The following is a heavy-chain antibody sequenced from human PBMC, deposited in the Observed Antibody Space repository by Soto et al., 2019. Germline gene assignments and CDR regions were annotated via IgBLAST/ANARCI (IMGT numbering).Heavy chain of an antibody. CDR3: ASCSSTSCYPDYYYYGMDV. CDR2: IIPIFGTA. CDR1: GGTFSSYA. J-gene: IGHJ6*02. Sequence: GASVKVSCKASGGTFSSYAISWVRQAPGQGLEWMGGIIPIFGTANYAQKFQGRVTITADESTSTAYMELSSLRSEDTAVYYCASCSSTSCYPDYYYYGMDVWGQGTTVTVS. V-gene: IGHV1-69*13. D-gene: IGHD2-2*01.